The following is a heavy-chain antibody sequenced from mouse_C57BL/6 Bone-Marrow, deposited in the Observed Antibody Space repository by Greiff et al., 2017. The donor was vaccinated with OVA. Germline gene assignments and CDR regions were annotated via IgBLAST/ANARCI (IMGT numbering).Heavy chain of an antibody. CDR1: GFNIKDDY. CDR2: IDPENGDT. CDR3: TTCITTVYYYAMDY. J-gene: IGHJ4*01. Sequence: VQLQQSGAELVRPGASVKLSCTASGFNIKDDYMHWVKQRPEQGLEWIGWIDPENGDTEYASKFQGKATITADTSFNTAYLQLSSLTSADTAVYYCTTCITTVYYYAMDYWGQGTSVTVSS. D-gene: IGHD1-1*01. V-gene: IGHV14-4*01.